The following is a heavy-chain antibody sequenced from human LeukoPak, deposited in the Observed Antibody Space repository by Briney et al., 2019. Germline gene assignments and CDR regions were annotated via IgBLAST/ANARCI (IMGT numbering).Heavy chain of an antibody. CDR1: GFTFGSYA. D-gene: IGHD3-10*01. J-gene: IGHJ4*02. CDR3: ARDPGVQYFDY. V-gene: IGHV3-30*04. Sequence: GGSLRLSCAASGFTFGSYAMHWVRQAPGKGLEWVAVISYDGSNKYYADSVKGRFTISRDNSKNTLYLQMNSLRAEDTAVYCCARDPGVQYFDYWGQGTLVTVSS. CDR2: ISYDGSNK.